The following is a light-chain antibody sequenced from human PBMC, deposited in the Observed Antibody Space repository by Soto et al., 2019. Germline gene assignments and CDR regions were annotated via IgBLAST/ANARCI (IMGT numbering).Light chain of an antibody. Sequence: QSVLTQPPSASGTPGQRVTISCSGSSSNIGSNYVYWYQQLPGTAPKLLIYSHNYRPSGVPDRFSGSKSGTSASLAISGLRSEDEADYYCAAWDDSLSGGVFGGGTKLTVL. V-gene: IGLV1-47*02. CDR3: AAWDDSLSGGV. CDR1: SSNIGSNY. J-gene: IGLJ3*02. CDR2: SHN.